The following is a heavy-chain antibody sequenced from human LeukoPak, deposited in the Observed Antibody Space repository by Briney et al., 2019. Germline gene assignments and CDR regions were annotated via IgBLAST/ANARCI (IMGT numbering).Heavy chain of an antibody. CDR3: ARPYLGSSPWTLRYFDWLPDY. CDR2: INPSNDDT. D-gene: IGHD3-9*01. CDR1: GYTFTNFV. V-gene: IGHV1-3*01. Sequence: ASVKVSCKASGYTFTNFVIHWVRQAPGQRLEWMGWINPSNDDTKYSQKFQGRVTITRDTSASTAYMELSSLRSEDTAVYYCARPYLGSSPWTLRYFDWLPDYWGQGTLVTVSS. J-gene: IGHJ4*02.